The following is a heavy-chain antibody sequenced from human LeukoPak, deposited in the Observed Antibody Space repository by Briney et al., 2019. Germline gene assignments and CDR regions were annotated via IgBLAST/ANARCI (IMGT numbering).Heavy chain of an antibody. V-gene: IGHV4-39*07. CDR2: IFYSGST. CDR1: SGSISTSNYY. J-gene: IGHJ4*02. Sequence: SETLSLTCTVSSGSISTSNYYWGWVRQPPGKALEWIGNIFYSGSTYYSPSLKSRVTISVDTSKNQFSLKLSSVTAADTAVYYCAREAQYSSALTHNDYWSQGTLVTVSS. D-gene: IGHD6-19*01. CDR3: AREAQYSSALTHNDY.